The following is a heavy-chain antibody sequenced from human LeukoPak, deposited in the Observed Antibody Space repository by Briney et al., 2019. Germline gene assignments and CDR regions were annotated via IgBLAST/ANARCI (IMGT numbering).Heavy chain of an antibody. D-gene: IGHD3-3*01. J-gene: IGHJ4*02. V-gene: IGHV3-23*01. CDR1: GFTFSTYA. CDR2: LSGSGGST. CDR3: AKDHDFWSGYPVALFDY. Sequence: GGSLRLSCATSGFTFSTYAMSWVRQAPGKGLEWVSSLSGSGGSTYYADSVKGRFTISRDNSKNTLYLQMNSLRAEDTAVYYCAKDHDFWSGYPVALFDYWGQGTLVTVSS.